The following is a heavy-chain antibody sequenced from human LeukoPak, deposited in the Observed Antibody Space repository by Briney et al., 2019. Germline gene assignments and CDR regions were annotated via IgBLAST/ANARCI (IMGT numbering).Heavy chain of an antibody. CDR2: MNPNSGNT. V-gene: IGHV1-8*01. Sequence: ASVTVSRQASGYTFTRYDINWVRQATGQGLEWTGWMNPNSGNTGYAQKFQGRVTMTRNTSISTAYMELSSLRSEDTAVYYCARWVHNWFDPWGQGTLVTVSS. CDR1: GYTFTRYD. D-gene: IGHD1-1*01. J-gene: IGHJ5*02. CDR3: ARWVHNWFDP.